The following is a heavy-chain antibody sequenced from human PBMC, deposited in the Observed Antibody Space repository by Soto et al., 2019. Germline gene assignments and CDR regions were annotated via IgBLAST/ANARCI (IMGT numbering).Heavy chain of an antibody. D-gene: IGHD2-15*01. CDR3: ARDRMRYCSGGSCWAPIYGMDV. Sequence: ASVKVSCKASGGTFSSYAISWVRQAPGQGLEWMGGIIPIFGTANYAQEFQGRVTITADESTSTAYMELSSLRSEDTAVYYCARDRMRYCSGGSCWAPIYGMDVWGQGTTVTVSS. J-gene: IGHJ6*02. CDR1: GGTFSSYA. CDR2: IIPIFGTA. V-gene: IGHV1-69*13.